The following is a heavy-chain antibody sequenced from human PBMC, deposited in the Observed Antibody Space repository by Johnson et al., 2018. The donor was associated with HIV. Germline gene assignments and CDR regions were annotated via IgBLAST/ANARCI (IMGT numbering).Heavy chain of an antibody. CDR3: ARTQVYSSSRDDAFDI. D-gene: IGHD6-13*01. V-gene: IGHV3-30*04. CDR2: IGYDGSDK. J-gene: IGHJ3*02. CDR1: GFTFSSYA. Sequence: QVQLVESGGGLVQPGRSLRLSCAASGFTFSSYAMHWVRQAPGKGLEWVAVIGYDGSDKYYADSVKGRVTISRDTPKNTVYLHMNNLRAEDTAVYYCARTQVYSSSRDDAFDIWGQGTMVTVSS.